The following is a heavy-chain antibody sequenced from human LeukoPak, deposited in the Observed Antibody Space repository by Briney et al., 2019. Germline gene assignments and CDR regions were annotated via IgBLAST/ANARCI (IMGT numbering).Heavy chain of an antibody. Sequence: PSETLSLTCTVSGGSISSYYWSWIRQPAGKGLEWIGRIYTSGSTNYNPSLKSRVTMSVDTSKNQFSLKLSSVTAADTAVYYCARDGESSYYDILTGYYLNGAFDIWGQGTMVTVSS. V-gene: IGHV4-4*07. CDR3: ARDGESSYYDILTGYYLNGAFDI. CDR1: GGSISSYY. D-gene: IGHD3-9*01. CDR2: IYTSGST. J-gene: IGHJ3*02.